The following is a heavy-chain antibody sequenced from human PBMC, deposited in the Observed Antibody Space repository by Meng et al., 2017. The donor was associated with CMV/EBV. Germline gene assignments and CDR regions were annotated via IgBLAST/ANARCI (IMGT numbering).Heavy chain of an antibody. D-gene: IGHD3-3*01. J-gene: IGHJ6*02. CDR3: ARGMGRSITIFGVVTHYYYGMDV. V-gene: IGHV4-34*01. CDR1: GGSFSGYY. CDR2: INHSGST. Sequence: GSLRLSCAVYGGSFSGYYWSWIRQPPGKGLEWIGEINHSGSTNYNPSLKSRVTISVDTSKNQFSLKLSSVTAADTAVYYCARGMGRSITIFGVVTHYYYGMDVWGQGTTVTVSS.